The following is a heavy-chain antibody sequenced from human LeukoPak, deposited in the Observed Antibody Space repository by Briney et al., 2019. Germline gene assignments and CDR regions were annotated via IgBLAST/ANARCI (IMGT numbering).Heavy chain of an antibody. CDR3: TKLPDYYGSVSQEN. Sequence: GGSLRLSCAASGFTFSSYAMSWVRQAPGKGLEWVSGISVGGGSTYYADSVKGRFTISRDNSKNTLYLQMNSLRAEDTAVYYCTKLPDYYGSVSQENWGQGTLVTVSS. CDR2: ISVGGGST. CDR1: GFTFSSYA. V-gene: IGHV3-23*01. D-gene: IGHD3-10*01. J-gene: IGHJ4*02.